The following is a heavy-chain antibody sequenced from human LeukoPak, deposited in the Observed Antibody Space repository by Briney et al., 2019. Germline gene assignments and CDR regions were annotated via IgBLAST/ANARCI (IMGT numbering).Heavy chain of an antibody. CDR2: ISSSSSTI. CDR1: GFTVSSTY. CDR3: ARDLIYSSSSFNYYYGMDV. J-gene: IGHJ6*02. V-gene: IGHV3-48*02. Sequence: GGSLRLSCAASGFTVSSTYMSWVRQAPGKGLEWVSYISSSSSTIYYADSVKGRFTISRDNAKNSLYLQMNSLRDEDTAVYYCARDLIYSSSSFNYYYGMDVWGQGTTVTVSS. D-gene: IGHD6-6*01.